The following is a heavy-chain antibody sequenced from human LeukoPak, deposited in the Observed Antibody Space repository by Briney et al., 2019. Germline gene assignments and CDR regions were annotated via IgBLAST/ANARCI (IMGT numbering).Heavy chain of an antibody. CDR3: ARGLGGIMTGSFDS. J-gene: IGHJ4*02. Sequence: PSETLSLTCTVSGGSISSSSYYWGWIRQPPGKGLEWIGSIYYSGSTYYNPSLKSRVTISVDTSKNQFSLKLSSVTAADTAVYYCARGLGGIMTGSFDSWGQGVLVTVSS. CDR1: GGSISSSSYY. D-gene: IGHD3-9*01. CDR2: IYYSGST. V-gene: IGHV4-39*07.